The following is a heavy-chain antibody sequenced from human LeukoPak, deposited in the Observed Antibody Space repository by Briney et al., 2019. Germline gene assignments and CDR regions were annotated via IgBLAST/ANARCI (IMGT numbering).Heavy chain of an antibody. Sequence: GGSLRLSCAAPGFTVSSNFMSWVRQAPGKGLEWVSVIYRGGATYYADSVKDRFTISRDISKNTLFLQMNSLRAEDTAVYFCARELEPRLGTIFGVPYYGMDVWGQGTTVTVSS. V-gene: IGHV3-66*01. CDR3: ARELEPRLGTIFGVPYYGMDV. J-gene: IGHJ6*02. CDR1: GFTVSSNF. D-gene: IGHD3-3*01. CDR2: IYRGGAT.